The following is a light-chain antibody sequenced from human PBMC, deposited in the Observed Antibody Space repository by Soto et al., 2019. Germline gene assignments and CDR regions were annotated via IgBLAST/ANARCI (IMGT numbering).Light chain of an antibody. J-gene: IGKJ5*01. CDR2: AAS. V-gene: IGKV1-39*01. Sequence: DIQMTQSPSSLSASVGDRVTITSRASQSISTFLNWYQQKPGKAPNTLIYAASGLQSGVPSRFSGSGSGTDFTLTISSLQPEDFATYYCQQSYRTPITFGQGKRLEIK. CDR1: QSISTF. CDR3: QQSYRTPIT.